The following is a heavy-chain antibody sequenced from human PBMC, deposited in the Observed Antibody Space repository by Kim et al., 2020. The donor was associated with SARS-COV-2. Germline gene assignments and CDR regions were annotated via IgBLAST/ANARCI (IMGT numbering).Heavy chain of an antibody. CDR2: IYYSGST. J-gene: IGHJ3*02. D-gene: IGHD6-19*01. V-gene: IGHV4-39*01. CDR1: GGSISSSSYY. CDR3: ARQLYSSGSGDAFDI. Sequence: SETLSLTCTVSGGSISSSSYYWGWIRQPPGKGLEWIGSIYYSGSTYYNPSLKSRVTISVDTSKNQFSLKLSSVTAADTAVYYCARQLYSSGSGDAFDIWGQGTMVTVSS.